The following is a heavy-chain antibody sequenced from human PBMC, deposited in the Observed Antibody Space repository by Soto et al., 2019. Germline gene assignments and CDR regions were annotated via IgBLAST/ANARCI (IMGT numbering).Heavy chain of an antibody. CDR1: GYTPTNYD. Sequence: QVPLVQSGAEVKKPGASVTVSCKTSGYTPTNYDIGWVRQAPGQGLEWMGWISAYNGNTNSAQKLQGRLTMTTDTSTRTAHMELRSLRSDDTAVYYCARALYRSGTYYAFDNWGQGTLVTVSS. CDR3: ARALYRSGTYYAFDN. D-gene: IGHD1-26*01. V-gene: IGHV1-18*01. CDR2: ISAYNGNT. J-gene: IGHJ4*02.